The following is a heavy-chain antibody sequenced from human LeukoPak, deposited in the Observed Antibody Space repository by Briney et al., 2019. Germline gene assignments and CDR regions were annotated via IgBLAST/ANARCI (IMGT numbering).Heavy chain of an antibody. CDR2: SIPIFGVT. Sequence: SVKVSCKASGGTFSNYAISWVRQAPGQGLEWMGGSIPIFGVTKCAQKFQGRVTIATDESTSTAYMELSSLRSEDTAVYYCARGRWLQLYYMDVWGKGTTVTVSS. V-gene: IGHV1-69*05. CDR3: ARGRWLQLYYMDV. CDR1: GGTFSNYA. J-gene: IGHJ6*03. D-gene: IGHD5-24*01.